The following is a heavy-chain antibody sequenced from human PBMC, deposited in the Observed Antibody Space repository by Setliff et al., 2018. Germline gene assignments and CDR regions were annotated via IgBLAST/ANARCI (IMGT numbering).Heavy chain of an antibody. CDR3: ARSFSRREKFLLDS. Sequence: SETLSLTCTVSGYSISSGYYWGWIRQPAGKGLEWIGRIYTSGSTNYNPSLKSRVTISMDTSKNQFSLKVSSVTAADTAVYYCARSFSRREKFLLDSWGQGTQVTVSS. CDR1: GYSISSGYY. J-gene: IGHJ4*02. V-gene: IGHV4-38-2*02. CDR2: IYTSGST.